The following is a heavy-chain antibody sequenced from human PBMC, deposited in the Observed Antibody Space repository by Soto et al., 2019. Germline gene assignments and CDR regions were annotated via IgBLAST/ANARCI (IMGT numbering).Heavy chain of an antibody. Sequence: GGSLRLSCAASGFTFGNYAMSWVRQAPGKGLEWVSGITGGGGSTNYADPVKGRFTISRDNSWNTLYLQLNSLRAEDTAVYYCAKLVAAASSWDAFDIWGQGTMVTVSS. V-gene: IGHV3-23*01. CDR2: ITGGGGST. D-gene: IGHD6-25*01. CDR1: GFTFGNYA. J-gene: IGHJ3*02. CDR3: AKLVAAASSWDAFDI.